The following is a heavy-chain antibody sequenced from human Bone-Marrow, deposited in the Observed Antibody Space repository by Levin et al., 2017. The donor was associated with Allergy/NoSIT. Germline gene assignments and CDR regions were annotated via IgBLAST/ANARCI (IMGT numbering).Heavy chain of an antibody. D-gene: IGHD2-2*02. V-gene: IGHV3-30*18. Sequence: GGSLRLSCAASGFTFSSYGMHWVRQAPGKGLEWVAVISYDGSNKYYADSVKGRFTISRDNSKNTLYLQMNSLRAEDTAVYYCANPTRYTPWVFDYWGQGTLVTVSS. CDR2: ISYDGSNK. CDR1: GFTFSSYG. J-gene: IGHJ4*02. CDR3: ANPTRYTPWVFDY.